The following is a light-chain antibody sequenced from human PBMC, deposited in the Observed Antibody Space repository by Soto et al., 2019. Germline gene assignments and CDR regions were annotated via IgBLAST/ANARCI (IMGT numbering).Light chain of an antibody. Sequence: DIQMTQSPSSPYAAVGDRVTITCRARQNIGTYSKWYQKKPGKGPKLMIYAASSLQSGVPSRFSGSGSGTDVTLTNSSLQPEDFATYHCQQSYTTTLNFGGVTKVEI. CDR2: AAS. V-gene: IGKV1-39*01. CDR1: QNIGTY. J-gene: IGKJ4*01. CDR3: QQSYTTTLN.